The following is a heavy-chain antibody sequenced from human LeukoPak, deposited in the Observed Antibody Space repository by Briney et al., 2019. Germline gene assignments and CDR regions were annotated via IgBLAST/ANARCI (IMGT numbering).Heavy chain of an antibody. V-gene: IGHV2-5*02. J-gene: IGHJ4*02. CDR1: GFSLSTSGVG. D-gene: IGHD3-3*01. CDR3: AHSLGRFLEWLHNLYYFDY. CDR2: IYWDDDK. Sequence: SGPTLLKPTQTLTLTCTFSGFSLSTSGVGVGWIRQPPGKALEWLALIYWDDDKRHSPSLKSRLTITKDTSKNQVVLTMTNMDPVDTATYCCAHSLGRFLEWLHNLYYFDYWGQGTLVTVSS.